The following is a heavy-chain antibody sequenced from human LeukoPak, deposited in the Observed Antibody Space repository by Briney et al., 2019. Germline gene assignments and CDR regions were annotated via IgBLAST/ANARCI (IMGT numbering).Heavy chain of an antibody. CDR2: IYYSGST. Sequence: SETLSLTCTVSGGSISSYYWSWIRQPPGKGLEWIGYIYYSGSTNYNPSLKSRVTISVDTSKNQFSLKLSSVTAADTAVYYCARGGGYGRYTPWGQGTLVTVSS. D-gene: IGHD5-12*01. CDR1: GGSISSYY. CDR3: ARGGGYGRYTP. J-gene: IGHJ4*02. V-gene: IGHV4-59*01.